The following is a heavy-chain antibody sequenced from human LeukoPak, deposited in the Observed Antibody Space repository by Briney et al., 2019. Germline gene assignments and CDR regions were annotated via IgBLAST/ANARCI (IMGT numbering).Heavy chain of an antibody. Sequence: SETLSLTCTVSGCSISSYYWSWIRQPPGKGLEWIGYIYYSGSTNYNPSLKSRVTISVDTSKNQFSLKLSSVTAADTAVYYCARTPRYYGSSGYPDAFDIWGQGTMVTVSS. D-gene: IGHD3-22*01. V-gene: IGHV4-59*01. CDR3: ARTPRYYGSSGYPDAFDI. J-gene: IGHJ3*02. CDR1: GCSISSYY. CDR2: IYYSGST.